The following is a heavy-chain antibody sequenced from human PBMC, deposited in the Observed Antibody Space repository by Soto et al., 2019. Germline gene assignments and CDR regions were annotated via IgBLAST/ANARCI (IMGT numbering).Heavy chain of an antibody. V-gene: IGHV3-23*01. Sequence: DVQLLESGGGLVQPGGSLRLSCVVSGFSFTYAIIWVRQAPGKGQEWVSGITGGGSTEYAASVKGRFTISRDKSKNTGYLQMNSLRAEDTAMYYCAKDAVYNDGLWLVSDWGQGTLVTVS. CDR1: GFSFTYA. CDR2: ITGGGST. J-gene: IGHJ4*02. D-gene: IGHD2-21*01. CDR3: AKDAVYNDGLWLVSD.